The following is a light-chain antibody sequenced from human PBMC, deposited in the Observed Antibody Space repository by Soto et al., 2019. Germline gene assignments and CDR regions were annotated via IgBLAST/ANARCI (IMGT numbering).Light chain of an antibody. Sequence: EIVLTHSPGTLSLSPGERATLSCRASQSVSNNYLAWYQQKPGQAPRLLIYGASNRATGIPARFSGSGSGTDFTLTISSLEPEDFAVYYCQQWRTFGPGTKVDIK. J-gene: IGKJ3*01. V-gene: IGKV3-20*01. CDR2: GAS. CDR3: QQWRT. CDR1: QSVSNNY.